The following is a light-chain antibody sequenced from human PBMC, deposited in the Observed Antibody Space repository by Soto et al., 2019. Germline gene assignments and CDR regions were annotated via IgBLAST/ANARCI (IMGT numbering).Light chain of an antibody. J-gene: IGKJ1*01. V-gene: IGKV3-15*01. CDR1: LSVNSN. Sequence: EIVMTQSPATLSVSPGERATLSCRASLSVNSNLAWYQQKPGQAPRLLIYRASTRATGIPARFSGSGSGTDFTLTISGLQSEDFAVYYCQQYNNWPRTFGQGTKVEIK. CDR2: RAS. CDR3: QQYNNWPRT.